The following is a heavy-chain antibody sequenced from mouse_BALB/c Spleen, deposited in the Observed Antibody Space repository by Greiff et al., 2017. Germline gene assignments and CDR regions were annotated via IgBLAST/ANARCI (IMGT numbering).Heavy chain of an antibody. Sequence: EVQLQESGGGLVQPGGSRKLSCAASGFTFSSFGMHWVRQAPEKGLEWVAYISSGSSTIYYADTVKGRFTISRDNPKNTLFLQMTSLRSEDTAMYYCAILPYGNYGYWGQGTTLTVSS. CDR2: ISSGSSTI. CDR3: AILPYGNYGY. CDR1: GFTFSSFG. V-gene: IGHV5-17*02. J-gene: IGHJ2*01. D-gene: IGHD2-1*01.